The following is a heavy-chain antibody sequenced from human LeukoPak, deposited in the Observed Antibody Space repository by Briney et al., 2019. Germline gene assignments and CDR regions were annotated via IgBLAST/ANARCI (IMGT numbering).Heavy chain of an antibody. D-gene: IGHD2-21*01. CDR2: IYRSGST. J-gene: IGHJ6*03. CDR1: GYSINSGYY. Sequence: SETLSLTCTVSGYSINSGYYWVWIRQPPGKGLEWIGRIYRSGSTNYNPSLKSRVTISVDTSKNQFSLKVSSVTAADTAVYYCARGDCSGSICYSPMDVWGTGTTVTVSS. V-gene: IGHV4-38-2*02. CDR3: ARGDCSGSICYSPMDV.